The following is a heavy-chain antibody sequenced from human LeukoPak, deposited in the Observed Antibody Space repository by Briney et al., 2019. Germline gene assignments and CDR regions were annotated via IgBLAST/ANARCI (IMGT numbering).Heavy chain of an antibody. Sequence: SESLSLTCTVSGYSISSGYYWGWIRQPPGKGLEWIGSIYHSGSTYYNPSLKSRVTISVDTSKNQFSLKLSSVTAADTAVYYCARQTDGAAAAGTLPSFDPWGQGTLVTVSS. CDR3: ARQTDGAAAAGTLPSFDP. CDR1: GYSISSGYY. J-gene: IGHJ5*02. D-gene: IGHD6-13*01. CDR2: IYHSGST. V-gene: IGHV4-38-2*02.